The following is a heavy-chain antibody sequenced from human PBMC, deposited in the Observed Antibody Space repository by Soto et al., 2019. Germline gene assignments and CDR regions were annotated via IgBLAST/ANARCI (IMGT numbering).Heavy chain of an antibody. CDR3: ARAGGWSEPKYYYYYGMDV. J-gene: IGHJ6*02. Sequence: EVQLLESGGGLVQPGGSLRLSCAASGFTFINYAMSWVRQAPGKGLEWVSTIGGGDGSTYYADSVKGRFTISRDNSNSALYLQMNSLRAEDTAVYYCARAGGWSEPKYYYYYGMDVWGQGTTVTVSS. D-gene: IGHD6-19*01. V-gene: IGHV3-23*01. CDR2: IGGGDGST. CDR1: GFTFINYA.